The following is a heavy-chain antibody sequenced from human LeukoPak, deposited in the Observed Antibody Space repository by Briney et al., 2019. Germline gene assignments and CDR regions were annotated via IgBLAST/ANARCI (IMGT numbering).Heavy chain of an antibody. CDR3: GRDTATALDS. Sequence: PGGSLRLSCAASGFTLNDHYMDWVRQAPGKGLEWVGRIKNKRGSYTADYAASVKGRFTIARDDSQNSLYLQMNSLKTEDTAVYYCGRDTATALDSWGQGNLVTVSS. V-gene: IGHV3-72*01. J-gene: IGHJ4*02. CDR1: GFTLNDHY. D-gene: IGHD2-21*02. CDR2: IKNKRGSYTA.